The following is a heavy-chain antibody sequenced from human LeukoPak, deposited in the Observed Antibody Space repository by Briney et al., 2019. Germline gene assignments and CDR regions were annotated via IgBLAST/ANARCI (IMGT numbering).Heavy chain of an antibody. CDR1: GLTFSTSG. CDR2: ITNSGSFI. J-gene: IGHJ4*02. Sequence: GGSLRLSCTTSGLTFSTSGFNWVRQAPGKGLEWVSSITNSGSFIYYADSVKGRFTISRDNAKNSLYLQMNSLRAEDTAVYYCARDRDIVPTIVPFDYWGQGTLVTVSS. V-gene: IGHV3-21*01. CDR3: ARDRDIVPTIVPFDY. D-gene: IGHD5-12*01.